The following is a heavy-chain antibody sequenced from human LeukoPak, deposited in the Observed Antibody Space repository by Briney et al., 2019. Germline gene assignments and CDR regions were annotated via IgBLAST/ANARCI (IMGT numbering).Heavy chain of an antibody. CDR2: ISPNNGGT. V-gene: IGHV1-2*02. CDR1: GYTFTEYY. J-gene: IGHJ4*02. D-gene: IGHD2-21*02. Sequence: ASVKVSCKASGYTFTEYYIHRVRQAPGQGLELMGWISPNNGGTYSTQKLQDRVTMAWDTSISTAYMEVTGLRSDDTAMYYCARAAYCGGDCYYYFDYWGQGTLVTVSS. CDR3: ARAAYCGGDCYYYFDY.